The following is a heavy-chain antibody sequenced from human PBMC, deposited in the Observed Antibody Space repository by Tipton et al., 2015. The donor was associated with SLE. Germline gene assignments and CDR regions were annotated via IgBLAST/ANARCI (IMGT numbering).Heavy chain of an antibody. J-gene: IGHJ4*02. Sequence: TLSLTCTVSGGSISTYYASWIRQPPGKGLEWIGYMFYGGITHYNPSLKSRVTISVDTSKNQFSLKLNSVTAADTAIYYCARGVVSSTGSDYWGQGTLVTVSS. CDR2: MFYGGIT. V-gene: IGHV4-59*01. CDR1: GGSISTYY. CDR3: ARGVVSSTGSDY. D-gene: IGHD3-22*01.